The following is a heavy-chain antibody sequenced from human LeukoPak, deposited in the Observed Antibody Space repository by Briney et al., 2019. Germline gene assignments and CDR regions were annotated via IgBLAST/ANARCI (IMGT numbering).Heavy chain of an antibody. Sequence: GASVKVSCRAPGYSFNEYYVHWVRQAPGQGLEWMGWIVPITGDTRYAPRFQGGVTLSSDTSTSAAYLELSSLRSDDTAVFYCATATRYDSSDARSHYFDLWGHGTLITVSS. CDR1: GYSFNEYY. CDR2: IVPITGDT. V-gene: IGHV1-2*02. J-gene: IGHJ2*01. CDR3: ATATRYDSSDARSHYFDL. D-gene: IGHD3-22*01.